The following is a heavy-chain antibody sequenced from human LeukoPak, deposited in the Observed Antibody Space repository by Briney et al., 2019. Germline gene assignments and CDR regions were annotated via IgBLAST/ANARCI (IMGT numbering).Heavy chain of an antibody. Sequence: PGGSLRLSCVASGFTFSSYTMHWVRQTPGKWLEWVAVISDDGHGKVQYYADSVKGRFIISRDSSKNTLYLQMNSLRPEDTAVYFCARDHWGHIVSGGYFDYWGQGTLVTVSS. CDR3: ARDHWGHIVSGGYFDY. J-gene: IGHJ4*02. D-gene: IGHD5-12*01. CDR2: ISDDGHGK. CDR1: GFTFSSYT. V-gene: IGHV3-30*04.